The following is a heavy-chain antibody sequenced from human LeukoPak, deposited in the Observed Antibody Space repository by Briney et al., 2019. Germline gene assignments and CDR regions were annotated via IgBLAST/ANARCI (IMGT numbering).Heavy chain of an antibody. Sequence: SETLSLTCTVSGGSISSYYWSWIRQPAGKGLEWIGRIYTSGSTNYNPSLKSRVTMSVDTSQNQFSLKLSSVTAADTAVYYCARASIDVLRYFDWLLHYYYYYMDVWGKGTTVTISS. D-gene: IGHD3-9*01. CDR3: ARASIDVLRYFDWLLHYYYYYMDV. CDR1: GGSISSYY. V-gene: IGHV4-4*07. J-gene: IGHJ6*03. CDR2: IYTSGST.